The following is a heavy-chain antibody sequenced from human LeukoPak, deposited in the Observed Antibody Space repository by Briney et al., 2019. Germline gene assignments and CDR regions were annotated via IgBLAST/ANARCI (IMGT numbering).Heavy chain of an antibody. CDR3: AGARGSGSSLFDY. V-gene: IGHV3-21*01. Sequence: GGSLRLSCAASGFTFSGYSMNWVRQAPGKGLEWVSSISSSSSYIYYADSVKGRFTISRDNAKNSLYLQMNSLRAEDTAVYYCAGARGSGSSLFDYWGQGTLVTVSS. CDR1: GFTFSGYS. CDR2: ISSSSSYI. J-gene: IGHJ4*02. D-gene: IGHD1-26*01.